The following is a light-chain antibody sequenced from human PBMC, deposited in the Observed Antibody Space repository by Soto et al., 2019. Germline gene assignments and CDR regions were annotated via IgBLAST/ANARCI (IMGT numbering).Light chain of an antibody. CDR1: QNIRSW. CDR2: DTS. CDR3: LQYDEYHLT. Sequence: DIQMTQSPATLSASVGDRVTITCRASQNIRSWLALYQQKPGKVPNLLIWDTSKLHSGVPSRFRGSGSGTDFTLIIVSLQGDDFTTYWCLQYDEYHLTFGCGTKVE. V-gene: IGKV1-5*01. J-gene: IGKJ4*01.